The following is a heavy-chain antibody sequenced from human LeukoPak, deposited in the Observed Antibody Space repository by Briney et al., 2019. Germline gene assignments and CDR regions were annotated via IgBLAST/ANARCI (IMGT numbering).Heavy chain of an antibody. CDR1: GFTFSSYG. V-gene: IGHV3-30*18. J-gene: IGHJ5*02. D-gene: IGHD6-19*01. CDR2: LSYDGGNK. CDR3: AKSVAGNLNWFDP. Sequence: GGSLRLSCAASGFTFSSYGMHWVRQAPGKGLEWVAVLSYDGGNKYYADSVKGRFTISRDNSKNSLYLQMNSLRAEDTAVYYCAKSVAGNLNWFDPWGQGTLVTVSS.